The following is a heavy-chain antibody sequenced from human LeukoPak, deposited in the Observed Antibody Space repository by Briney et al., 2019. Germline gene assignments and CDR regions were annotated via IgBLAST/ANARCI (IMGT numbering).Heavy chain of an antibody. CDR1: GFTFSRAW. J-gene: IGHJ1*01. D-gene: IGHD3-10*01. CDR3: ARVYGPGMDEYFHL. CDR2: INDDGTST. Sequence: GGSLRLSCAASGFTFSRAWMHWVRQAPGKGLVWVSRINDDGTSTRYADSVKGRFTISRDNAKDTLYLQMNSLRAEDTAVYYCARVYGPGMDEYFHLWGQGTLVTVSS. V-gene: IGHV3-74*01.